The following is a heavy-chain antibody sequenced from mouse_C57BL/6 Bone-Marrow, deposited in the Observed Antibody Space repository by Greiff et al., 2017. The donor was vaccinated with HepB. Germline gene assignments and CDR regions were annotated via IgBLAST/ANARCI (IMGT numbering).Heavy chain of an antibody. Sequence: VQLQQSGAELARPGASVKMSCKASGYTFTSYTMHWVKQRPGQGLEWIGYINPSSGYTKYNQKFKDKATLTADKSSSTAYMQLSSLTSEDSAVYYCAIYDYAAWFAYWGQGTLVTVSA. CDR2: INPSSGYT. CDR3: AIYDYAAWFAY. D-gene: IGHD2-4*01. J-gene: IGHJ3*01. V-gene: IGHV1-4*01. CDR1: GYTFTSYT.